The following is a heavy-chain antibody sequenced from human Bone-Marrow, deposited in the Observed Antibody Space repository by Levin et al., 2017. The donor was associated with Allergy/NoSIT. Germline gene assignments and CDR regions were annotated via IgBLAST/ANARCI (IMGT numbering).Heavy chain of an antibody. CDR1: GFTFSSYW. V-gene: IGHV3-74*01. D-gene: IGHD2-15*01. J-gene: IGHJ5*02. Sequence: GGSLRLSCAASGFTFSSYWMHWVRQAPGKGLVWVSRINSDGSSTSYADSVKGRFTISRDNAKNTLYLQMNSLRAEDTAVYYCARVPHCSGGSCYSSWFDPWGQGTLVTVSS. CDR3: ARVPHCSGGSCYSSWFDP. CDR2: INSDGSST.